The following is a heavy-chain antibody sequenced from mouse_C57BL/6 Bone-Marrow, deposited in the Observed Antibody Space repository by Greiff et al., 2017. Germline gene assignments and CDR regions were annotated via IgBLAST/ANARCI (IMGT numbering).Heavy chain of an antibody. CDR3: ARHYGNYSDY. V-gene: IGHV1-64*01. CDR1: GYTFTSYW. J-gene: IGHJ2*01. D-gene: IGHD2-1*01. CDR2: IHPNSGST. Sequence: QVQLQQPGAELVKPGASVKLSCKASGYTFTSYWMPWVKQRPGQGLEWIGMIHPNSGSTNYNEKFKSKATLTVDKSSSTAYMQLSSLTSEDSAVYYCARHYGNYSDYWGQGTTLTVSS.